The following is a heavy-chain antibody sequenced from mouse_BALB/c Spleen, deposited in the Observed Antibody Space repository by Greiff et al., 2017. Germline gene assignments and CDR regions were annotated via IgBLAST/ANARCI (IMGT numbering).Heavy chain of an antibody. CDR3: ARRPNYYAMDY. Sequence: EVQLVESGAELVKPGASVKLSCTASGFNIKDTYMHWVKQRPEQGLEWIGRIDPANGNTKYDPKFQGKATITADTSSNTAYLQLSSLTSEDTAVYYCARRPNYYAMDYWGQGTSVTVSS. CDR2: IDPANGNT. J-gene: IGHJ4*01. V-gene: IGHV14-3*02. CDR1: GFNIKDTY.